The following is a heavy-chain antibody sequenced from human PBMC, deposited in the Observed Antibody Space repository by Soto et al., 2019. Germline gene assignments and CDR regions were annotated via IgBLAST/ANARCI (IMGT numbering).Heavy chain of an antibody. CDR3: ARNYYDSSGYYFFFDY. CDR1: GGTFSSYA. CDR2: IIPIFGTA. J-gene: IGHJ4*02. V-gene: IGHV1-69*13. D-gene: IGHD3-22*01. Sequence: SVKVSCKASGGTFSSYAISWVRQAPGQGLEWMGGIIPIFGTANYAQKFQGRVTVTADESTSTAYMELSSLRSEDTAVYYCARNYYDSSGYYFFFDYWGQGTLVTVSS.